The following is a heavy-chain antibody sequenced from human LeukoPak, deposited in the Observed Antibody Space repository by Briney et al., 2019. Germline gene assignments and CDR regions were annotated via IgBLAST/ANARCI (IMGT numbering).Heavy chain of an antibody. CDR1: GGSFSGYY. CDR3: ARGPIRRYCSSTSCYTGFDY. J-gene: IGHJ4*02. D-gene: IGHD2-2*02. CDR2: INHSGST. V-gene: IGHV4-34*01. Sequence: SETLSLTCAVYGGSFSGYYWSWIRQPPGKGLEWIGEINHSGSTNYNPSLKSRVTISVDTSKNQFSLKLSSVTAADRAVYYCARGPIRRYCSSTSCYTGFDYWGQGTLVTVSS.